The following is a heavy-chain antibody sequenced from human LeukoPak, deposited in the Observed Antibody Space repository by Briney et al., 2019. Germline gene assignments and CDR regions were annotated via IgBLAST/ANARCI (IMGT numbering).Heavy chain of an antibody. CDR3: ARDRSRGYSGYAKQYYFDY. Sequence: ASVKVSCKASGYTFTSYGISWVRQAPGQGLEWVGWISAYNGNTNYAQKLQGRVTMTTDTSTSTAYMELRSLRSDDTAVYYCARDRSRGYSGYAKQYYFDYWGQGTLVAVSS. CDR1: GYTFTSYG. V-gene: IGHV1-18*01. D-gene: IGHD5-12*01. J-gene: IGHJ4*02. CDR2: ISAYNGNT.